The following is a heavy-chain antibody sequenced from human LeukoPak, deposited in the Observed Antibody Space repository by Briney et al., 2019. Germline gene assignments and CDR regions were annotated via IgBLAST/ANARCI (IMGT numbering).Heavy chain of an antibody. V-gene: IGHV3-23*01. CDR3: AKDSNGARFDP. CDR2: ISGSGSGGST. CDR1: GFTFSSYS. D-gene: IGHD2-8*01. J-gene: IGHJ5*02. Sequence: GGSLRLSCAASGFTFSSYSMNWVRQAPGKGLEWVSAISGSGSGGSTYYADSVKGRFTISRDKSKNTLYLQMNSLRAEDTAVYYCAKDSNGARFDPWGQGTLVTVSS.